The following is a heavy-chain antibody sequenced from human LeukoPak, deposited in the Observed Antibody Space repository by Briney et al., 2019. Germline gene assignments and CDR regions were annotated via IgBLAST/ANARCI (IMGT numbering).Heavy chain of an antibody. J-gene: IGHJ4*02. CDR1: GGSFSGYY. CDR2: INHSGST. CDR3: ARGSRRYSGYEGVRYFDY. D-gene: IGHD5-12*01. Sequence: SETLSLTCAVYGGSFSGYYWSWIRHPPGKGLEWIGEINHSGSTNYNPSLKSRVTISVDTSNNQFSLKLSSVTAADTAVYYCARGSRRYSGYEGVRYFDYWGQGTLVTVSS. V-gene: IGHV4-34*01.